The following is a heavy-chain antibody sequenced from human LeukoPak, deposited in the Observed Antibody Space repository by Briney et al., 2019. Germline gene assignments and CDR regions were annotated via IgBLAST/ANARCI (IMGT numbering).Heavy chain of an antibody. V-gene: IGHV3-53*01. CDR2: IYSGGST. CDR3: ARESYGDYVDY. D-gene: IGHD4-17*01. J-gene: IGHJ4*02. CDR1: GFTVSSNY. Sequence: GGSLRLSCAASGFTVSSNYMSWVRQAPGKGLEWVSVIYSGGSTYYADSVKGRFTISRDNSKNTLYLQMNSLRAEDTAVYYCARESYGDYVDYWGQGTLVSVSS.